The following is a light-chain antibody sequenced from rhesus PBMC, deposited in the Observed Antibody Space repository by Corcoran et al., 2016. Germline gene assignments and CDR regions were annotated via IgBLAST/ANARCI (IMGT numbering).Light chain of an antibody. V-gene: IGKV1-74*01. CDR3: QHGYGTPYS. CDR1: ENVNNY. Sequence: DIQMTQSPSSLSASVGDRVTITCRASENVNNYLNWYQQKQGKAPKLLIYKASTLQSGVPSRFRGSGSGTDYTFTINSLQPEDVATYYCQHGYGTPYSFGQGTKVEIK. CDR2: KAS. J-gene: IGKJ2*01.